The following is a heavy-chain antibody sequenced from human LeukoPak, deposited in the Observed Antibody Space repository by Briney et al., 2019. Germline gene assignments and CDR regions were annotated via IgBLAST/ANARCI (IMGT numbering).Heavy chain of an antibody. J-gene: IGHJ4*02. V-gene: IGHV1-2*02. CDR3: ARPPGRDGYNRYDY. CDR2: INPNSGGT. Sequence: ASVKVSCKASGYTFTGYYMHWVRQAPGQGLEWMGWINPNSGGTTFAQKLQGRVTMTRDTSISTAHMELSRLRSDDTAVYYCARPPGRDGYNRYDYWGQGTLVTVSS. CDR1: GYTFTGYY. D-gene: IGHD5-24*01.